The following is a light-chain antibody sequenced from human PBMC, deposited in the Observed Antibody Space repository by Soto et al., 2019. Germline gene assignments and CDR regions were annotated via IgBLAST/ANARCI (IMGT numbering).Light chain of an antibody. CDR3: CSYAGSSTVL. J-gene: IGLJ2*01. CDR2: EGS. Sequence: SALTQPASVSGSPGQSITISCTGTSSDVGSYNLVSWYQQHPGKAPKLMIYEGSKRPSGVSNRFSGSKSGNTASLTISGLQAEDEADYYCCSYAGSSTVLFGGGTQLTVL. CDR1: SSDVGSYNL. V-gene: IGLV2-23*01.